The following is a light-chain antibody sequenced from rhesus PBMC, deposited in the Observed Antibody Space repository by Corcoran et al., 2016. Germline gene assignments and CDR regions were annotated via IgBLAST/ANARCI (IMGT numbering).Light chain of an antibody. J-gene: IGKJ2*01. CDR2: SAS. CDR3: QQSFGTPYS. Sequence: DIQMTQSPSSLSASVGDRVTITCRASENVNNYLHLYQQKPGKAPKLLIYSASTLQSGVPSRFSGSGSGTDYTFTISSLQPEDGATDYCQQSFGTPYSFGQGTKVEIK. CDR1: ENVNNY. V-gene: IGKV1-74*01.